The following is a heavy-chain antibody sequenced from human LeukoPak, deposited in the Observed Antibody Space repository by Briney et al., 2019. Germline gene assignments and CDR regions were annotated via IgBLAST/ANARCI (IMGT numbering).Heavy chain of an antibody. V-gene: IGHV1-18*04. Sequence: GASVKVSCKASGCTFTSYGISWVRQAPGQGLEWMGWISAYNGNTNYAQKLQGRVTMTTDTSTSTAYMELRSLRSDDTAVYYCARGVRYYDSSGYLNWFDPWGQGTLVTVSS. CDR1: GCTFTSYG. J-gene: IGHJ5*02. CDR2: ISAYNGNT. D-gene: IGHD3-22*01. CDR3: ARGVRYYDSSGYLNWFDP.